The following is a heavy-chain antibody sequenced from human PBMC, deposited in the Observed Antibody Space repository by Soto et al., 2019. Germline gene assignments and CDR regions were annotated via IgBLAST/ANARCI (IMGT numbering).Heavy chain of an antibody. J-gene: IGHJ3*02. CDR3: ARLQARVREPPATFDI. CDR2: VYPGVSDT. CDR1: GYSFTSYW. V-gene: IGHV5-51*01. Sequence: PGESLKISCKGFGYSFTSYWIGWVRQMPGKGLEWMGIVYPGVSDTRYSPSFQGQVTISADKSINTAYLQWSSLKASDTAMYYCARLQARVREPPATFDIWGQGTMVTVSS. D-gene: IGHD1-26*01.